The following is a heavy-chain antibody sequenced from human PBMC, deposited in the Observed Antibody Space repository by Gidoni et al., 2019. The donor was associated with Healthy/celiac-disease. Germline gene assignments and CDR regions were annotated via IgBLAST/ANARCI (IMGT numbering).Heavy chain of an antibody. V-gene: IGHV4-59*01. CDR2: IYYSGST. Sequence: QVQLQESGPGLVKPSETLSLTCTVSGGSISSYYWSWIRQPPGKGLEWIGYIYYSGSTNYNPSLKSRVTISVDTSKNQFSLKLSSVTAADTAVYYCARVRSWSSSQYLDYWGQGTLVTVSS. CDR1: GGSISSYY. J-gene: IGHJ4*02. D-gene: IGHD6-13*01. CDR3: ARVRSWSSSQYLDY.